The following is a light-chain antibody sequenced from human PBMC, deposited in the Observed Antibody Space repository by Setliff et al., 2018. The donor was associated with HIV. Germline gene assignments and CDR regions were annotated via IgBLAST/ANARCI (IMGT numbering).Light chain of an antibody. V-gene: IGLV1-51*02. CDR1: PSNIGNNY. CDR2: END. J-gene: IGLJ1*01. CDR3: ATLDNSRSVVYV. Sequence: SVLTQPPSVSAAPGQKVTISCSGRPSNIGNNYVSWYQQLPGTVPKLLIYENDKRPSGIPDRFSGSKSGTSATLAITGLQTGDEADYYCATLDNSRSVVYVFGTGTKVTVL.